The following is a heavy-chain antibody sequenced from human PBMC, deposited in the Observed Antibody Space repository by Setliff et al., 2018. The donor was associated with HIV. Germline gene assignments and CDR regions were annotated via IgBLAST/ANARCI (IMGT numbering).Heavy chain of an antibody. CDR3: VRHGGEIQLWSGRGNWFDP. V-gene: IGHV4-39*01. Sequence: PSETLSLTCIVAGGSLSSPTYYWAWIRQPPGKALEWIGSVNYSGTTYYNPSLKSRVTMSVGMSKNYFFLRLTSVTAADTAVYHCVRHGGEIQLWSGRGNWFDPWGQGILVTVS. J-gene: IGHJ5*02. D-gene: IGHD5-18*01. CDR2: VNYSGTT. CDR1: GGSLSSPTYY.